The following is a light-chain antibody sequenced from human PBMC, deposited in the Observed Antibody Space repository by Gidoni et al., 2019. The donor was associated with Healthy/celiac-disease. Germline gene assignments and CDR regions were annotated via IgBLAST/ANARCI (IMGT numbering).Light chain of an antibody. J-gene: IGKJ2*03. V-gene: IGKV4-1*01. CDR2: GAS. Sequence: DIVMTQSPDSLAVSLGERATINCKSSQSVLYSSNNKNYLAWYQQKPGQPPQLLIYGASTRESGVPDRFSGSGSGTDFTLTISSLQAEDVAVYYCQQYYSTPPSFGQGTKLEIK. CDR1: QSVLYSSNNKNY. CDR3: QQYYSTPPS.